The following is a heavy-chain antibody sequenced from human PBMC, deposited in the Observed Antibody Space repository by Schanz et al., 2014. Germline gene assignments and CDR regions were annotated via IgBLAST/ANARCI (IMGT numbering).Heavy chain of an antibody. J-gene: IGHJ5*02. Sequence: QVQLQESGPGLVKPSETLSLTCVVSRHSFSSSNWWGWVRQPAGKGLEWIGRIYSRGSSTYNPSLKSRVTIPTATPNNQSSLKLNSVPAADTAVYYCARGGSVATIAPYTWFDPWGQGTLVTVSS. V-gene: IGHV4-61*02. CDR2: IYSRGSS. CDR1: RHSFSSSNW. D-gene: IGHD5-12*01. CDR3: ARGGSVATIAPYTWFDP.